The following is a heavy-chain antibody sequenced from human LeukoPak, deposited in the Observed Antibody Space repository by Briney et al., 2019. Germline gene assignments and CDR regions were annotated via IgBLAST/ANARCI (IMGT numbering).Heavy chain of an antibody. Sequence: GGSLRLSRAASGFTFSSYAMSWVRQAPGKGLEWVSGISGSGGSTYYVDSVKGRFTISRDNSKNTLYLQMSSLRAEDTAVYYCAKDSRGYTYGIFDYWGQGTLVTVSS. J-gene: IGHJ4*02. CDR1: GFTFSSYA. CDR3: AKDSRGYTYGIFDY. CDR2: ISGSGGST. D-gene: IGHD5-18*01. V-gene: IGHV3-23*01.